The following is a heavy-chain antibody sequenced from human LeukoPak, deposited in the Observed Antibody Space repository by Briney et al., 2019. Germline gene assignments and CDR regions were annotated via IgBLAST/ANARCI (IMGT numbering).Heavy chain of an antibody. CDR1: GGSINNYY. V-gene: IGHV4-59*08. J-gene: IGHJ3*02. CDR2: IYYSGTT. Sequence: SETLSLTCAISGGSINNYYWSWIRQPPGKGLEWIGYIYYSGTTNYSPSLNSRVNISLDTAKNQFSLRLSSVTAADTAVYYCGRLPDSRTEAVDIWGQGTVVTVSS. D-gene: IGHD3-22*01. CDR3: GRLPDSRTEAVDI.